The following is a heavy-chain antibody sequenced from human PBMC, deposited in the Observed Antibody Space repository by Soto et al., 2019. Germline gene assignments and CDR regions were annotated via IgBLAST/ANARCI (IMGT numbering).Heavy chain of an antibody. Sequence: EVQLLESGGGLVQPRGSLRLSCAASGFTFSDYAMSWVRQAPGKGLEWVSAIDGSSATTNYADSVKGRFTISRDNSKNTLFLHMSGLRAEDTAVYYCARDRRPSIYSGLAVWGQGTTVMVSS. V-gene: IGHV3-23*01. J-gene: IGHJ6*02. D-gene: IGHD2-2*01. CDR1: GFTFSDYA. CDR2: IDGSSATT. CDR3: ARDRRPSIYSGLAV.